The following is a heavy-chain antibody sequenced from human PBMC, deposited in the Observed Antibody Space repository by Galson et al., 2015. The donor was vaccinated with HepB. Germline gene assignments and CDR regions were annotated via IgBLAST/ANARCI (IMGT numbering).Heavy chain of an antibody. CDR2: LGSLHTDT. V-gene: IGHV3-23*01. CDR1: GFTFSAYA. CDR3: ATSGYIGSGRPS. D-gene: IGHD5-12*01. J-gene: IGHJ5*02. Sequence: SLRLSCAASGFTFSAYAMARVRQAPGKGLEWVSFLGSLHTDTNYADSVRGRFFISRDNSKNTLFLQMNNLRGEDTAFYYCATSGYIGSGRPSWGRGTLVTVSS.